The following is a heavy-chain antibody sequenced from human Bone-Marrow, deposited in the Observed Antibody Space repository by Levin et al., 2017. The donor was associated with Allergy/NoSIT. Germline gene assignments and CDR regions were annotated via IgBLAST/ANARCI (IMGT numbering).Heavy chain of an antibody. V-gene: IGHV3-30*03. Sequence: PGGSLRLSCLASGFIFSDYGMHWVRQAPGRGLEWVAVIADDGVNKYYARSVKGRFTISRDNSKNTVYLHMNSLRAEDTAVYYCARDQWLRESYYFDYWGQGTLVTVSS. CDR2: IADDGVNK. J-gene: IGHJ4*02. CDR1: GFIFSDYG. CDR3: ARDQWLRESYYFDY. D-gene: IGHD5-12*01.